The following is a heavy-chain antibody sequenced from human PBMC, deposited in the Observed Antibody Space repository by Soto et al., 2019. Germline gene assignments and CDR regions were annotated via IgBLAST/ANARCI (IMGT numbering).Heavy chain of an antibody. J-gene: IGHJ3*02. CDR1: GGSISSGGYY. CDR3: ARDSSLEGGSGSYYNLDAFDI. D-gene: IGHD3-10*01. CDR2: IYYSGST. V-gene: IGHV4-31*03. Sequence: QVQLQESGPGLVKPSQTLSLTCTVSGGSISSGGYYWSWIRQHPGKGLEWIGYIYYSGSTYYNPSLKSRVTISVDTSKNQFSLKLSSVTAADTAVYYCARDSSLEGGSGSYYNLDAFDIWGQGTMVTVSS.